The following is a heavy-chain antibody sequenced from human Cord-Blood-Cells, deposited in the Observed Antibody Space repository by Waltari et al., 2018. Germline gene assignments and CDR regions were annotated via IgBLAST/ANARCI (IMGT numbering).Heavy chain of an antibody. V-gene: IGHV4-61*01. Sequence: QVQLQESGPGLVKPSETLSPTCPVSGGSVRRGSYSWSWLRPPPGKGLEWIGYIYYSGSTNYNPSLKSRVTISVDTSKNQFSLKLSSVTAADTAVYYCARVEYYDFWSGYAFDIWGQGTMVTVSS. J-gene: IGHJ3*02. CDR3: ARVEYYDFWSGYAFDI. CDR1: GGSVRRGSYS. CDR2: IYYSGST. D-gene: IGHD3-3*01.